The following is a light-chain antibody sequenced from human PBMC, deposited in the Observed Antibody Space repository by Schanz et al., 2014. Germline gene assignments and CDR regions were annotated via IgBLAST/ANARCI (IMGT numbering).Light chain of an antibody. CDR2: GAS. V-gene: IGKV3D-15*01. J-gene: IGKJ1*01. Sequence: EVVMTQSPATLSMSPGERATLSCRASQSLTTNLAWYQQKPGQAPRLLIHGASTRATGIPARFSGSGSGTEFTLTISSLQSEDFAVYYCQQRGNWWTFGQGTKVEIK. CDR3: QQRGNWWT. CDR1: QSLTTN.